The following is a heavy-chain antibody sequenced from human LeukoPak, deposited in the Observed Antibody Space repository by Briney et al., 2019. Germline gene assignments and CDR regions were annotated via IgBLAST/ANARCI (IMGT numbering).Heavy chain of an antibody. CDR3: AKSNGKGWFDP. J-gene: IGHJ5*02. Sequence: ASVKVSCKASGYIFTGYYMHWVRQAPGQGLEWMGWINPNSGGTNYAQKFQGRVTMTRDTSISTAYLWWSSLKASDTAMYYCAKSNGKGWFDPWGQGTLVTVSS. D-gene: IGHD4/OR15-4a*01. CDR2: INPNSGGT. CDR1: GYIFTGYY. V-gene: IGHV1-2*02.